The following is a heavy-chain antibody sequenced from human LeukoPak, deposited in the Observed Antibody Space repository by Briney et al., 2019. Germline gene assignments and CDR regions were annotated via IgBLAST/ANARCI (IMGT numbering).Heavy chain of an antibody. V-gene: IGHV3-74*01. CDR1: GFTFSSYW. Sequence: GGALRLSCAACGFTFSSYWMHWVRQAPGKGLGEVARINSDGRSTNYADSVKGRFTISRENAKNTLYLQMNSLRAEDTAVYYCARGAPTYCSSTSCYLPAFDIWGQGTMVTVSS. D-gene: IGHD2-2*01. CDR3: ARGAPTYCSSTSCYLPAFDI. CDR2: INSDGRST. J-gene: IGHJ3*02.